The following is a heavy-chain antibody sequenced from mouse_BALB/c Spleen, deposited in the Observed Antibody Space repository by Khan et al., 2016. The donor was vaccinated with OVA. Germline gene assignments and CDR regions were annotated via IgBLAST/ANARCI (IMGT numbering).Heavy chain of an antibody. CDR3: ARSNGSYWFAY. D-gene: IGHD1-1*02. Sequence: QIQLVQSGPELKKPGETVKISCKASGYTFTNYGMNWVKQAPGKGLKWMGWINTYTGEPTYADDFKGRFAFSLETSASTAYLQINNLKNEDSATYLCARSNGSYWFAYWGQGTLVTVSA. V-gene: IGHV9-3-1*01. CDR1: GYTFTNYG. CDR2: INTYTGEP. J-gene: IGHJ3*01.